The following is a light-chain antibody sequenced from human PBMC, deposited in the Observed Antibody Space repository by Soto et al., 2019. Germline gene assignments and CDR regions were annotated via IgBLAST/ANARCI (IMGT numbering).Light chain of an antibody. V-gene: IGKV3-11*01. CDR3: QQRGNWPLT. CDR2: DAS. Sequence: EIVLTQSPATLALSPGERATLSCRASQSVSSHLAWYQQKPGQAPRLLLYDASYRAAGIPARFSGSGSGTDFTLTISSLEPEDLAVYYCQQRGNWPLTFGGGTKVDIK. J-gene: IGKJ4*01. CDR1: QSVSSH.